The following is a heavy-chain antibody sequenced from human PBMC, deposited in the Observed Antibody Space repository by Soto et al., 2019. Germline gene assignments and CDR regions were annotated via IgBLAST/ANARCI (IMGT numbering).Heavy chain of an antibody. V-gene: IGHV3-23*01. CDR2: ISGGGGDT. CDR3: AKSLFGGPDI. Sequence: LRLSCAASRFTFSTYAMSWVRQAPGKGLEWVSGISGGGGDTSYADSVRGRFTCSRDNSKNTLYLQMNSLRAEDTALYYCAKSLFGGPDIWGQGTMVTVSS. CDR1: RFTFSTYA. J-gene: IGHJ3*02. D-gene: IGHD2-15*01.